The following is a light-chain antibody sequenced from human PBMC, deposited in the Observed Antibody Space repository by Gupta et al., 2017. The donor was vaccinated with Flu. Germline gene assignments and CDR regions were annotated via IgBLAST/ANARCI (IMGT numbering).Light chain of an antibody. J-gene: IGLJ3*02. CDR2: DVN. CDR3: SSYTCCDSVDWV. V-gene: IGLV2-14*03. Sequence: ISCTETKNAIVFGNDVSWYHHHPAKTPNLLLYDVNNRPSGVSPRFSGSKSGTTASLTIAGLPTEDDAAYYCSSYTCCDSVDWVFGGGTKVTVL. CDR1: KNAIVFGND.